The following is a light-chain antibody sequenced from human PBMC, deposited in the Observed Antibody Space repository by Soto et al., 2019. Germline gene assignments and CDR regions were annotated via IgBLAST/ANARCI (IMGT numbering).Light chain of an antibody. V-gene: IGKV3-20*01. J-gene: IGKJ4*01. CDR1: QSVSSSY. CDR3: QQYGSSPRT. CDR2: GAS. Sequence: EIVSTQSPGTLSLSPGERATLSCRASQSVSSSYLAWYQQKPGQAPRLLIYGASSRATGIPDRFSGSGSGTDFTLTISRLEPEDFAVYYCQQYGSSPRTFGGGTKV.